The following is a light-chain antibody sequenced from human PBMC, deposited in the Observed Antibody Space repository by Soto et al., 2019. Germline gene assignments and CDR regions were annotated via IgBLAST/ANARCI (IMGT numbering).Light chain of an antibody. Sequence: DIVMTQSPLSLPVTPGEPASISCRSSQSLLHSNGYNYLDWYLQKPGQSPQLLIYLGSNRASGVPDRFSGSGSGTDFTLKISRVEAEDIGAYYCMQALQTLFGQGTRLEIK. CDR1: QSLLHSNGYNY. CDR2: LGS. V-gene: IGKV2-28*01. CDR3: MQALQTL. J-gene: IGKJ5*01.